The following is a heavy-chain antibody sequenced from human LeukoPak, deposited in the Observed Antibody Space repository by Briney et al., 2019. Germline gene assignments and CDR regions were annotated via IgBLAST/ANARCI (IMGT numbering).Heavy chain of an antibody. J-gene: IGHJ4*02. D-gene: IGHD6-13*01. V-gene: IGHV3-30-3*01. CDR1: GLTFSSYA. Sequence: GRSLRLSCAASGLTFSSYAMHWVRQAPGKGLEWVAVISYDGSNKYYADSVKGRFTISRDNSKNTLYLQMNSLRAEDTAVYYCARDQRTAADYWGQGTLVTVSS. CDR3: ARDQRTAADY. CDR2: ISYDGSNK.